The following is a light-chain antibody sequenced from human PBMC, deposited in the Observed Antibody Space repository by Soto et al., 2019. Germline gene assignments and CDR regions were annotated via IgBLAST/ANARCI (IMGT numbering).Light chain of an antibody. J-gene: IGKJ1*01. CDR2: GAS. CDR1: QRVSSN. CDR3: QQYNNWPRS. Sequence: EIVMTQSPATLSVSPGERATLSCRASQRVSSNLALYQQKPGQAPMLLSYGASTRATGIPVRFSGSGSGTEFTLTISSLQSEHFAVYYGQQYNNWPRSCGQGT. V-gene: IGKV3-15*01.